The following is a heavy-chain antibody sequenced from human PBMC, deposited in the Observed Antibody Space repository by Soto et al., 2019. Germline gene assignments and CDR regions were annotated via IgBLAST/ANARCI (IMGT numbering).Heavy chain of an antibody. CDR2: IYTRGST. CDR3: ARGLGTMVRGVKWSWWCDP. D-gene: IGHD3-10*01. Sequence: SETLSLTCTVSGGSISSYYWRWIRQPSGEGLEGIGRIYTRGSTNYTPSLKSRVTMSVDTSKNRFSLKLSSVTAADTSVYYCARGLGTMVRGVKWSWWCDPWGQGTLATVS. V-gene: IGHV4-4*07. J-gene: IGHJ5*02. CDR1: GGSISSYY.